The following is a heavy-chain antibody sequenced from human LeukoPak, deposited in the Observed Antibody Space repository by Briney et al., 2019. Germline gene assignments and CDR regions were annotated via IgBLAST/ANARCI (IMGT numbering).Heavy chain of an antibody. Sequence: GGSLRPSWAASGFTFGSYGMHWVRQAPGKGLGGLAFIQYDGSNEQYADSVKGRLSISRDNAKSSLYLQMNSLRAEDTAVYYCARVGGYYGSGNYYFDYWGQGTLVTVSS. J-gene: IGHJ4*02. CDR2: IQYDGSNE. V-gene: IGHV3-30*02. D-gene: IGHD3-10*01. CDR1: GFTFGSYG. CDR3: ARVGGYYGSGNYYFDY.